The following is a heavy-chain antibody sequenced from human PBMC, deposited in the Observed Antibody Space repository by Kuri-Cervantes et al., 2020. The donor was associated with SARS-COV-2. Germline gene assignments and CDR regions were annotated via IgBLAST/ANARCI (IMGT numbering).Heavy chain of an antibody. CDR3: ARLRFEVAPTIDY. J-gene: IGHJ4*02. CDR1: GYTFTSYG. D-gene: IGHD2-21*01. Sequence: ASVKVSCKASGYTFTSYGISWVRQAPGQRLEWMGWINGGNGDRKYSQKFQGRVTITRDTSARTAYMELSSLTSEDTAVYFCARLRFEVAPTIDYWGQGTLVTVSS. CDR2: INGGNGDR. V-gene: IGHV1-3*01.